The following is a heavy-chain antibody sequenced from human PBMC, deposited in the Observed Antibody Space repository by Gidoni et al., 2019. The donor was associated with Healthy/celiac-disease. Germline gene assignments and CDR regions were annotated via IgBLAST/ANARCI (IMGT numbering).Heavy chain of an antibody. D-gene: IGHD6-13*01. V-gene: IGHV4-4*02. CDR3: ARTLHLPIYSSSWYDTDPVFEGYGMDV. CDR2: IYLSGST. Sequence: QVQLQESGPGLVKPSGTLSLTCAVSGGSISSSNWWSWVRQPPGKGLEWIGEIYLSGSTNYNPSLKSRVTISVDKSKNQFSLKLSSVTAADTAVYYCARTLHLPIYSSSWYDTDPVFEGYGMDVWGQGTTVTVSS. CDR1: GGSISSSNW. J-gene: IGHJ6*02.